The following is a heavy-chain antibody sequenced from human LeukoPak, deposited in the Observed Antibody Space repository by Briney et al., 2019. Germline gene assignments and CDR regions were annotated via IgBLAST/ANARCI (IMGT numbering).Heavy chain of an antibody. D-gene: IGHD2-2*01. Sequence: GGSLRLSCAASGFTFNTYYMTWVRQAPGKGLEWVAGIKQDGSENYYMDSVKGRFTISRDNSRNSLYLQMNSLRAEDTAVYFCARERYCTSATCYVGVPFDSWGQGTLVTVSS. CDR1: GFTFNTYY. CDR2: IKQDGSEN. V-gene: IGHV3-7*01. CDR3: ARERYCTSATCYVGVPFDS. J-gene: IGHJ4*02.